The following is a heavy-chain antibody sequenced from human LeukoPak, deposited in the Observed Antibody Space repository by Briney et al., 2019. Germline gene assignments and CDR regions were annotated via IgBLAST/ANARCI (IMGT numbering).Heavy chain of an antibody. CDR2: NSGEGSST. CDR1: GFTYNTYW. D-gene: IGHD2-21*02. V-gene: IGHV3-74*01. J-gene: IGHJ6*03. Sequence: PGGPVRLFCAASGFTYNTYWKQGVRQARGKGGVGVTHNSGEGSSTKYADSEKGEFNISRDNEKKTLYVKKKSQRGEDRAVYYCARGSQPLLSYYYYYMDVWGRGTPVTVSS. CDR3: ARGSQPLLSYYYYYMDV.